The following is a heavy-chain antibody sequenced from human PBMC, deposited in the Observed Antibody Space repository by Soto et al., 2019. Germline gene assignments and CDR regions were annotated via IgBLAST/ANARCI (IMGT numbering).Heavy chain of an antibody. Sequence: SETLSLTCSVSGGSVSSYWWSWIRQPPGKGLEWIGYIYYTGSTNYSPSLKGRVTISLDASKSQFSLKLTSVTAADTAVYYCARGPGASDYYFDYWGPGTLVTVSS. CDR3: ARGPGASDYYFDY. CDR2: IYYTGST. D-gene: IGHD3-10*01. J-gene: IGHJ4*02. V-gene: IGHV4-59*02. CDR1: GGSVSSYW.